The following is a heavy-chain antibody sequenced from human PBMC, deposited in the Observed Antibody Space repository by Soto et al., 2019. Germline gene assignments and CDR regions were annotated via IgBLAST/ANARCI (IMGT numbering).Heavy chain of an antibody. CDR2: IYYSGGT. D-gene: IGHD6-19*01. J-gene: IGHJ6*02. CDR1: GGSISSSSYY. Sequence: SETLSLTCTVSGGSISSSSYYWGWIRQPPXKGLEWIGSIYYSGGTYYSPSLKSRVTISVDTSKNQFSLKLSFVTAADTAVYYCARQGRISGWTLYYYYGMDVWGQGSTVTVSS. V-gene: IGHV4-39*01. CDR3: ARQGRISGWTLYYYYGMDV.